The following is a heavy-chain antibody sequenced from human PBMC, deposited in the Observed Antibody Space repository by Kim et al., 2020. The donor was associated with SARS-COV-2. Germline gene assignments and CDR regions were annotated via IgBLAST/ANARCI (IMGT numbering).Heavy chain of an antibody. CDR3: ARESGSGWYYFDY. CDR1: GYTFTDYY. CDR2: INPNSGGT. J-gene: IGHJ4*02. Sequence: ASVKVSCKASGYTFTDYYLHWVRQAPGQGLEWMGRINPNSGGTNYAQKFQGRVTMTRDTSISTAYMELSSLRSDDTAVYYCARESGSGWYYFDYWGQGTLVTVSS. D-gene: IGHD6-19*01. V-gene: IGHV1-2*06.